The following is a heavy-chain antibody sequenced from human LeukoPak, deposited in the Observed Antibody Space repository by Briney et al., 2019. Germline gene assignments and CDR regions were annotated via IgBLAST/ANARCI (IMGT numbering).Heavy chain of an antibody. Sequence: ASVKVSCKASGYTFTGYYMHWVRQAPGQGLEWMGWINPNSGGTNYAQKFQGRVTMTRDTSISTAYMELSRLRSDDTAVYYCARDNKPTYVWGSSRPTRTNWFDPWGQGTLVTASS. D-gene: IGHD3-16*01. CDR3: ARDNKPTYVWGSSRPTRTNWFDP. J-gene: IGHJ5*02. CDR2: INPNSGGT. CDR1: GYTFTGYY. V-gene: IGHV1-2*02.